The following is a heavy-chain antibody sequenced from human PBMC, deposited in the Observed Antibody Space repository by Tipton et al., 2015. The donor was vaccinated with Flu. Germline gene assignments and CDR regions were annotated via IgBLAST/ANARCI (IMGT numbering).Heavy chain of an antibody. CDR2: MYVSGST. J-gene: IGHJ5*02. CDR1: GGSMSSFY. CDR3: ARGSGSGTDVTFYL. D-gene: IGHD3-10*01. V-gene: IGHV4-4*07. Sequence: LRLSCTVSGGSMSSFYWTWIRQPAGKGLEWIGRMYVSGSTKYNPSLKSRVTMSVDTSKNQFSLKLSSVTAADTAVYYCARGSGSGTDVTFYLWGQGTLVTVSS.